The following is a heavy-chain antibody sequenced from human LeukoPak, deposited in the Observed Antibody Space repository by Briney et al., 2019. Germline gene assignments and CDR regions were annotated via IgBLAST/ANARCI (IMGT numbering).Heavy chain of an antibody. CDR2: IYTGGST. CDR1: GFAVSAYY. J-gene: IGHJ4*02. Sequence: GGSLRLSCAASGFAVSAYYMSWARQAPGKGLEWVSVIYTGGSTSYAASVRGRFTISRDNSKNTVYLQMNSLRAEDTAIYYCARGQGDWGQGTLVTVSS. CDR3: ARGQGD. V-gene: IGHV3-53*01.